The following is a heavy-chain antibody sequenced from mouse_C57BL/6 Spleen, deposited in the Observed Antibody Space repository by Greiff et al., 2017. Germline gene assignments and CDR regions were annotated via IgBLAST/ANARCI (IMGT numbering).Heavy chain of an antibody. CDR1: GFTFSNYW. Sequence: EVKVEESGGGLVQPGGSMKLSCVASGFTFSNYWMNWVRQSPEKGLEWVAQIRLKSDNYATHYAESVKGRFTISRDDSKSSVYLQMNNLRAEDTGIYYCTSTVVAEDFDYWGQGTTLTVSS. CDR3: TSTVVAEDFDY. CDR2: IRLKSDNYAT. D-gene: IGHD1-1*01. J-gene: IGHJ2*01. V-gene: IGHV6-3*01.